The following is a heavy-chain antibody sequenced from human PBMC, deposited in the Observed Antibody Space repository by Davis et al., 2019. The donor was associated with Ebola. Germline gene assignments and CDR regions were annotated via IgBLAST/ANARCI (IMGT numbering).Heavy chain of an antibody. Sequence: AASVKVSCKASGYTFTSYYMHWVRQAPGQGLEWMGWINPNSGGTNYAQKFQGWVTMTRDTSISTAYMELSRLRSDDTAVYYCAREVYGLAYGMDVWGQGTTVTVSS. CDR3: AREVYGLAYGMDV. V-gene: IGHV1-2*04. CDR1: GYTFTSYY. CDR2: INPNSGGT. J-gene: IGHJ6*02. D-gene: IGHD2-15*01.